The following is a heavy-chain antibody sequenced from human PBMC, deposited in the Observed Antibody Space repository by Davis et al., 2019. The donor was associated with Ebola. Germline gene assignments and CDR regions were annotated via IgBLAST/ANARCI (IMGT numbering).Heavy chain of an antibody. CDR2: IYYSGST. Sequence: MPGGSLRLSCTVSGGSISSYYWSWIRQPPGKGLEWIGYIYYSGSTNYNPSLKSRVTISVDTSKNQFSLKLSSVTAADTAVYYCARGRGVLRFLEWLPYYGMDVWGQGTTVTVSS. CDR3: ARGRGVLRFLEWLPYYGMDV. D-gene: IGHD3-3*01. J-gene: IGHJ6*02. V-gene: IGHV4-59*01. CDR1: GGSISSYY.